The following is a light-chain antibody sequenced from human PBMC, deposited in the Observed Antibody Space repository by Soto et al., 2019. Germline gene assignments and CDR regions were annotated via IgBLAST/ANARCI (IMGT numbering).Light chain of an antibody. CDR2: GAS. CDR1: QSVSSSY. J-gene: IGKJ2*01. CDR3: QQYGSSPT. V-gene: IGKV3-20*01. Sequence: EIVLTQSPGTLSLSPGERATLSCRASQSVSSSYLAWYQQKPGQAPGLLIYGASSRATGIPDRFSGSGAGTDFTLTIRRLEPEDFELYYCQQYGSSPTFGQGTKLEIK.